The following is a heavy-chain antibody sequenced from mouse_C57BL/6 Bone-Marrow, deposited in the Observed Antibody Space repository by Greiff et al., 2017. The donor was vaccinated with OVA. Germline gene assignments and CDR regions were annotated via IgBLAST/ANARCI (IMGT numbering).Heavy chain of an antibody. Sequence: EVQLVESGGGLVKPGGSLKLSCAASGFTFSDYGMHWVRQAPEKGLEWVAYISSGSSTIYYADTVKGRFTISRDNAKNTLFLQMTSLRSEDTAMDYCARETGTRGYFDVWGTGTTVTVSS. V-gene: IGHV5-17*01. J-gene: IGHJ1*03. D-gene: IGHD4-1*01. CDR2: ISSGSSTI. CDR1: GFTFSDYG. CDR3: ARETGTRGYFDV.